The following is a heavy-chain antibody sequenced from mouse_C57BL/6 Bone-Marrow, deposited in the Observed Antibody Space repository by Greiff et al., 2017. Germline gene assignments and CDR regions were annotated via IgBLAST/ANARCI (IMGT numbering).Heavy chain of an antibody. V-gene: IGHV5-6*02. CDR2: ISSGGSYT. CDR3: ARRGGWYVDV. CDR1: GFTFSIYG. Sequence: EVKLMESGGDLVKPGGSLKLSCAASGFTFSIYGMSWVRQTPDKRLEWVATISSGGSYTYYPDSVKGRFTISRDNAKHTLYLQMSSLKSEDTARYYCARRGGWYVDVWGTGTTVTVSS. J-gene: IGHJ1*03.